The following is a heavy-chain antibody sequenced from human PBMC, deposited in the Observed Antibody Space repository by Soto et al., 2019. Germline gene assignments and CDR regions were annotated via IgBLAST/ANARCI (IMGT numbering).Heavy chain of an antibody. D-gene: IGHD3-16*02. V-gene: IGHV3-21*01. CDR2: ISSSSSYI. Sequence: GGSLRLSCAASGFTFSSYSMNWVRQAPGKGLEWVSSISSSSSYIYYADSVKGRFTISRDNAKNSLYLQMNSLRAEDTAVYYCARDSERGLSMRDYGMDVWGQGTTVTVSS. J-gene: IGHJ6*02. CDR3: ARDSERGLSMRDYGMDV. CDR1: GFTFSSYS.